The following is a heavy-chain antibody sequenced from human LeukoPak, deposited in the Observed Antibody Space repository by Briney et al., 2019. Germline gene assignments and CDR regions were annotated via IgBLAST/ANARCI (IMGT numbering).Heavy chain of an antibody. D-gene: IGHD6-6*01. Sequence: RSLRLSCEASGFTLSTHAMHWVRQGPGKGLEWVAVISFDGSNKYRADSVKGRFTVSRDISKNTLDLQMNSLLTEDTAVYYCARGADAWTGNTEARLIDYMDVWGKGTTVTVSS. J-gene: IGHJ6*03. CDR1: GFTLSTHA. CDR2: ISFDGSNK. CDR3: ARGADAWTGNTEARLIDYMDV. V-gene: IGHV3-30*01.